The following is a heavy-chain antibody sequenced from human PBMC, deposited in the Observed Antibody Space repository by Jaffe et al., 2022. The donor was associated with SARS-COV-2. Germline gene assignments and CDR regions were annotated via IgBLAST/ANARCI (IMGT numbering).Heavy chain of an antibody. CDR1: GGSISSSSYY. CDR3: ARHYPQKGDYFDY. J-gene: IGHJ4*02. Sequence: QLQLQESGPGLVKPSETLSLTCTVSGGSISSSSYYWGWIRQPPGKGLEWIGSIYYSGSTYYNPSLKSRVTISVDTSKNQFSLKLSSVTAADTAVYYCARHYPQKGDYFDYWGQGTLVTVSS. V-gene: IGHV4-39*01. D-gene: IGHD3-16*01. CDR2: IYYSGST.